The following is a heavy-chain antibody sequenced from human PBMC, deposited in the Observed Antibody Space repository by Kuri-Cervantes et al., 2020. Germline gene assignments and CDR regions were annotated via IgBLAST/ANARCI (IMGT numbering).Heavy chain of an antibody. D-gene: IGHD1-26*01. Sequence: ETLSLTCAASGFTFSSYDMHWVRQATGKGLEWVSAIGTAGDTYYPGSLKGRFTISRENAKNSLYPQMNSLRAGDTAVYYCARASGSYYDAFDIGGQGTMVTVSS. CDR1: GFTFSSYD. CDR3: ARASGSYYDAFDI. V-gene: IGHV3-13*01. J-gene: IGHJ3*02. CDR2: IGTAGDT.